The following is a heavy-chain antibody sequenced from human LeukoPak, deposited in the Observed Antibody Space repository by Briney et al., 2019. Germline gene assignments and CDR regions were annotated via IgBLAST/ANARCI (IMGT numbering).Heavy chain of an antibody. CDR1: GYTFTGYY. Sequence: GASVKVSCKASGYTFTGYYMHWVRQAPGQALEWMGWINPNSGGTNYAQKFQGRVTMTRDTSISTAYMELSRLRSDDTAVYYCASTPDRRGYSGYDLGPLDYWGQGTLVTVSS. V-gene: IGHV1-2*02. D-gene: IGHD5-12*01. CDR2: INPNSGGT. J-gene: IGHJ4*02. CDR3: ASTPDRRGYSGYDLGPLDY.